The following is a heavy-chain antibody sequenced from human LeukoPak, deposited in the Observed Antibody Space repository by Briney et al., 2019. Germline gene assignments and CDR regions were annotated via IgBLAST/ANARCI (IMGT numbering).Heavy chain of an antibody. Sequence: PGGSLRLSCAASGFTFSNYNMNWVRQAPGKGLEWVSAISGSGGSTYYADSVKGRFTISRDNSKNTLYLQMNSLRAEDTAVYYCAIGPYYYGSGSSPGGKYFDCWGQGTLVTVSS. CDR3: AIGPYYYGSGSSPGGKYFDC. V-gene: IGHV3-23*01. CDR2: ISGSGGST. J-gene: IGHJ4*02. D-gene: IGHD3-10*01. CDR1: GFTFSNYN.